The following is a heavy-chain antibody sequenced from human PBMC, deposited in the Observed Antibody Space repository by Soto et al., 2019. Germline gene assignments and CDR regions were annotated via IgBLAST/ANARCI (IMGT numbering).Heavy chain of an antibody. V-gene: IGHV3-48*03. CDR2: ISSSGSTI. CDR1: GFTFSSYE. CDR3: AREQGPAFYGYLWGMDV. D-gene: IGHD5-18*01. J-gene: IGHJ6*02. Sequence: GGLRLSCAASGFTFSSYEMNWVRQAPGKGLEWVSYISSSGSTIYYADSVKGRFTISRDNAKNSLYLQMNSLRAEDTAVYYCAREQGPAFYGYLWGMDVWGQGTTVTVSS.